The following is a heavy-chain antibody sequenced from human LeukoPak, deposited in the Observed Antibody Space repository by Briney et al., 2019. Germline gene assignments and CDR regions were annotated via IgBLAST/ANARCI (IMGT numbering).Heavy chain of an antibody. CDR1: GLTFSSSA. V-gene: IGHV3-23*01. Sequence: GGSLRLSCAASGLTFSSSALSWVRQAPGKGLDWVSSISVDSITYYLDSVKGRFTISRDNSKSTLYLQMHSLRAEDTALYYCAKCNLNNCREGFDIWGQGTMVTVSS. CDR2: ISVDSIT. CDR3: AKCNLNNCREGFDI. J-gene: IGHJ3*02. D-gene: IGHD1-1*01.